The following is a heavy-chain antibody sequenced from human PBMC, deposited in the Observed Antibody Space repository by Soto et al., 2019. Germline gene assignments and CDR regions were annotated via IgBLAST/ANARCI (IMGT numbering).Heavy chain of an antibody. CDR3: ARYWNAGTLYGAFDI. D-gene: IGHD4-17*01. J-gene: IGHJ3*02. CDR2: IIPNYEAA. CDR1: GGSFNNYV. Sequence: QVQLVQSGAEVRKPGSSVKVSREASGGSFNNYVISWLRQAPGQGLEWMGGIIPNYEAANYAQKFRGRLTITADKATNTAYMELNSLRPEDTATYYCARYWNAGTLYGAFDIWGQGTTVIVS. V-gene: IGHV1-69*06.